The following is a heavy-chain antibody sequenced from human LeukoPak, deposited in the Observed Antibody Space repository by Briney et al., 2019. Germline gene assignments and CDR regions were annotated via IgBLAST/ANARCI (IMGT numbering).Heavy chain of an antibody. CDR2: ISSSSSYI. CDR1: RFTFSSYS. V-gene: IGHV3-21*01. D-gene: IGHD5-12*01. Sequence: GGSLRLSCAASRFTFSSYSMNWVRQAPGKGLEWVSSISSSSSYIYYADSVKGRFTISRDNAKNSLYLRMNSLRAEDTAVYYCARDVDIVATIVADYWGQGTLVTVSS. J-gene: IGHJ4*02. CDR3: ARDVDIVATIVADY.